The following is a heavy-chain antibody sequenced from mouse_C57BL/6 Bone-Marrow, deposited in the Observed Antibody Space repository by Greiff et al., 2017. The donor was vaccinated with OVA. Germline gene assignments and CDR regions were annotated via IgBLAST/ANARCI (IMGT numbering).Heavy chain of an antibody. D-gene: IGHD2-1*01. Sequence: QVQLQQPGTELVKPGASVKLSCKASGYTFTSYWMHWVKQRPGQGLEWIGNINPSNGGTNYNEKFKSKATLTVDKSSRTAYMQLSSLTSEDSAVSYCARSSYGNYPAWFAYWGQGTLVTVSA. CDR2: INPSNGGT. CDR1: GYTFTSYW. J-gene: IGHJ3*01. CDR3: ARSSYGNYPAWFAY. V-gene: IGHV1-53*01.